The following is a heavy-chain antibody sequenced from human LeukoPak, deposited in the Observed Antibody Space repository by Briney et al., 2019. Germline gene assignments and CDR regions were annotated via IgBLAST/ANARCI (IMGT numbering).Heavy chain of an antibody. CDR2: INPNSGGT. D-gene: IGHD3-3*01. V-gene: IGHV1-2*02. CDR3: AGVGDLRFLEWLLPPFFDY. J-gene: IGHJ4*02. CDR1: GYTFTGYY. Sequence: GASVKVSCKASGYTFTGYYMHWVRQAPGQGLEWMGWINPNSGGTNYAQKFQGRVTMTRDTSISTAYMELSRLRSDDTAVYYCAGVGDLRFLEWLLPPFFDYWGQGTLVTVSS.